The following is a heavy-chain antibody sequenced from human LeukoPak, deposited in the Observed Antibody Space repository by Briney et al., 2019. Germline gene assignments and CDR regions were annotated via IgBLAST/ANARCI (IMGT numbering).Heavy chain of an antibody. D-gene: IGHD3-3*01. CDR3: ARNYYDFWRPLYSAGY. Sequence: ASVKVSCKASGFTFTGYYIHWVRQAPGQGLEWMGRINPNSDGTNYTQRFQGRVTMTRDTSISTVYMELNRLTSDDTAVYYCARNYYDFWRPLYSAGYWGQGTLVTVSS. J-gene: IGHJ4*02. CDR2: INPNSDGT. V-gene: IGHV1-2*02. CDR1: GFTFTGYY.